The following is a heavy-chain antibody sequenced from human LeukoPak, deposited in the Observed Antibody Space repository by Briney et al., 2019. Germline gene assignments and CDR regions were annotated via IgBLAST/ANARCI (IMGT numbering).Heavy chain of an antibody. CDR3: AREVTGGNLFDY. CDR2: IYNNGNT. J-gene: IGHJ4*02. D-gene: IGHD4-23*01. Sequence: GGSLRLSCAASGFTVSSNYMSWVRQAPGKGLEWVSVIYNNGNTYYADSVKGRLTISRDNSKNTLYLQMNSLRAEDTAVYYCAREVTGGNLFDYWGQGTLVTVSS. V-gene: IGHV3-53*01. CDR1: GFTVSSNY.